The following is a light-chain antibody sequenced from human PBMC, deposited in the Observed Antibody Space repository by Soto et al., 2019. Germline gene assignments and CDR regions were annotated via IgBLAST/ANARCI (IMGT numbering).Light chain of an antibody. V-gene: IGKV3-11*01. CDR3: QRRVSWS. CDR1: QSVSTD. CDR2: DAS. Sequence: EVVLTQSPGTLSLSPGERATLSCRASQSVSTDIAWYKQKPGQDPRLLIYDASNRATGIPARFSGSGSGTDFTLTISSLEPEDLAVYYCQRRVSWSFGGGTKVEIK. J-gene: IGKJ4*01.